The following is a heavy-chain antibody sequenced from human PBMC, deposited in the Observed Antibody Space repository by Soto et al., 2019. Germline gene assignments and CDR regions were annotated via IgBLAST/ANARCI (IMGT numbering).Heavy chain of an antibody. V-gene: IGHV4-34*01. CDR1: GGSFSGYY. Sequence: VQLQQWGAGLLKPSETLSLTCAVYGGSFSGYYWSWIRQPPGKGLEWLGEINHSGSTNYNPSLKSRVTLSVDESKHKFSLKLRSVTAADTAVYYCARSGRIPGYRSGWVRGASSGVFYYWGQGTLGTVSS. D-gene: IGHD6-19*01. CDR2: INHSGST. CDR3: ARSGRIPGYRSGWVRGASSGVFYY. J-gene: IGHJ4*02.